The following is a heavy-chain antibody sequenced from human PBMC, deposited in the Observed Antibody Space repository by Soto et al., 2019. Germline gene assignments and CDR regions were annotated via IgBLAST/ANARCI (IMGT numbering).Heavy chain of an antibody. D-gene: IGHD3-3*01. Sequence: GGSLRLSCVTSRFTFNTFAMSWVRQAPGEWLEWVSAINAGGGNTHYADSVKGRFTISRDNSKNTLYLQMDSLRAEDTAVYYCAKHTYSDFWPGHYYYLDFWGQGXLVTVYS. CDR2: INAGGGNT. CDR1: RFTFNTFA. CDR3: AKHTYSDFWPGHYYYLDF. J-gene: IGHJ4*02. V-gene: IGHV3-23*01.